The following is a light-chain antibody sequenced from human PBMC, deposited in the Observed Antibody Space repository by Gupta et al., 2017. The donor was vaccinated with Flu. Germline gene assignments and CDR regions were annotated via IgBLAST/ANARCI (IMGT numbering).Light chain of an antibody. CDR1: QSISSW. J-gene: IGKJ2*03. CDR2: KAS. V-gene: IGKV1-5*03. Sequence: DIQMTQSPSTLSASVGDRVTITCRTSQSISSWWAWYQQKPGKAPKLLIYKASFLESGVPLRFSGSGSGTEFTLTISGRQPDDFATYYCQQYNSYSRDSFGQGTNLEIK. CDR3: QQYNSYSRDS.